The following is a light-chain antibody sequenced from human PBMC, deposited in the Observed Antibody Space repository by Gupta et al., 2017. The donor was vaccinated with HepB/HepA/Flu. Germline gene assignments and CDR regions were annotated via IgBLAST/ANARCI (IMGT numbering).Light chain of an antibody. J-gene: IGLJ2*01. CDR1: SSNIGSNT. Sequence: QSVVTQPPSASGTPGQRVTISCSGSSSNIGSNTVNWYQHLPGTAPNLLIYGNIQRPSGVPDRCSGSKSGTSASLAISGLRSDEEADYYCETWDDSRNSNVLFGGGTKLTVL. CDR2: GNI. CDR3: ETWDDSRNSNVL. V-gene: IGLV1-44*01.